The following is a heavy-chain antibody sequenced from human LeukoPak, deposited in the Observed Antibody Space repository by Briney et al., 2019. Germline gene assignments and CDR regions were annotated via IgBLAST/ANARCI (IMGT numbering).Heavy chain of an antibody. CDR2: IYHSGST. CDR1: GGSGGSISSNF. J-gene: IGHJ4*02. CDR3: ARAGQGYCSSASCFLSLDY. Sequence: SETLSLTCAVSGGSGGSISSNFWSWVRQPPGKGLEWIGEIYHSGSTNYNPSLKSRVTISVDKSKNQFSLKLNSVTAADTAVYYCARAGQGYCSSASCFLSLDYWGQGTLVTVSS. V-gene: IGHV4-4*02. D-gene: IGHD2-2*01.